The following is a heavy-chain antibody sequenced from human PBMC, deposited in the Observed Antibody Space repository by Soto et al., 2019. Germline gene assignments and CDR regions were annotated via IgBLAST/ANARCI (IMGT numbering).Heavy chain of an antibody. Sequence: QVHLQESGPGLVKPSGTLSLTCAVSGGSITTNWWRWVRQPPGKGLEWIGEIYHSGTTNYNPSLRGRVTISVDKSNNQFSLNLNSVTAADSAIYYCARHIAVTRTRGFDYWGQGNLVTVSS. D-gene: IGHD6-19*01. V-gene: IGHV4-4*02. CDR2: IYHSGTT. CDR3: ARHIAVTRTRGFDY. CDR1: GGSITTNW. J-gene: IGHJ4*02.